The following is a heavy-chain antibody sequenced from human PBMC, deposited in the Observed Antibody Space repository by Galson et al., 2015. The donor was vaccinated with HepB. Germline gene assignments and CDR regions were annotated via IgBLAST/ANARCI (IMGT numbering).Heavy chain of an antibody. CDR2: INTNTGNP. D-gene: IGHD3-22*01. CDR1: GYTFTSYA. CDR3: ASFYDSSGYDY. Sequence: SVKVSCKASGYTFTSYAMNWVRQAPGQGLEWMGWINTNTGNPTYAQGFTGRFVFSLDTSVSTAYLQISSLKASDTAMYYCASFYDSSGYDYWGQGTLVTVSS. J-gene: IGHJ4*02. V-gene: IGHV7-4-1*02.